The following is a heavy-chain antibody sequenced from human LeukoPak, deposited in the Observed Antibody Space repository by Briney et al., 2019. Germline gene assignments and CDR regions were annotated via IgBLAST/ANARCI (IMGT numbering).Heavy chain of an antibody. CDR3: AKNLLGSAAFSWYFDL. J-gene: IGHJ2*01. D-gene: IGHD1-26*01. Sequence: SVKVSCKASGFTFTSSAVQWVRQARGQRLEWRGWIVVGSGNTNYAQKFQERVTITRDMSTSTAYMELSSLRSEDTAVYYCAKNLLGSAAFSWYFDLWGRGTLVSVSS. V-gene: IGHV1-58*01. CDR1: GFTFTSSA. CDR2: IVVGSGNT.